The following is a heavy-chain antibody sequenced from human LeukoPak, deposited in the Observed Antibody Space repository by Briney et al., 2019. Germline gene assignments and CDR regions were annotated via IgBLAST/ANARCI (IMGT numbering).Heavy chain of an antibody. CDR3: ARESKGPGLCYLDL. Sequence: GGSLRLSCAASGFTFSTYDMHWVRQATGKGLEWVSAIGTTGDTYYPGSVKGRFTISREDAKNSLYLQMDSLGAGDTAVYYCARESKGPGLCYLDLWGRGTLVTVSS. V-gene: IGHV3-13*04. CDR1: GFTFSTYD. CDR2: IGTTGDT. J-gene: IGHJ2*01.